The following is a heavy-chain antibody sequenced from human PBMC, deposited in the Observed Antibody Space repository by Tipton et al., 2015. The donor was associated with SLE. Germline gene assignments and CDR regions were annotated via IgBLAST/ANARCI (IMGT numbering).Heavy chain of an antibody. CDR3: ASTSIAAAGWFPFDY. CDR2: IYYSGST. Sequence: TLSLTCTVSGGSISSHYWSWIRQPPGKGLEWIGYIYYSGSTNYNPSLKSRLTISVDTSMNQFSLKLSSVTAADTAVYYCASTSIAAAGWFPFDYWGQGTLVTVSS. V-gene: IGHV4-59*11. J-gene: IGHJ4*02. CDR1: GGSISSHY. D-gene: IGHD6-13*01.